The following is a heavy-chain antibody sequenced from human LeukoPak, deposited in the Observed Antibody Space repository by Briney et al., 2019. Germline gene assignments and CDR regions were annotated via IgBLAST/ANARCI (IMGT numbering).Heavy chain of an antibody. Sequence: SETLSLTCTVSGGSISSYYWCWIRQPPGKGLEWIGYIYYSGSTNYNPSLKSRVTISVDTSKNQFSLKLSSVTAADTAVYYCARGGIAAAPEHYWGQGTLVTVSS. J-gene: IGHJ4*02. V-gene: IGHV4-59*01. CDR3: ARGGIAAAPEHY. CDR1: GGSISSYY. D-gene: IGHD6-13*01. CDR2: IYYSGST.